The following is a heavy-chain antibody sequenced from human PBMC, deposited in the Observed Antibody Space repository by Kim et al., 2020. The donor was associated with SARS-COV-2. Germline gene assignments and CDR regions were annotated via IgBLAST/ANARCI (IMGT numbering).Heavy chain of an antibody. V-gene: IGHV6-1*01. Sequence: SPTLSLTCAISGDSVSSNSAAWNWLRQSPSRGLEWLGRTYYRSKWYNDYAVSVKSRITINPDTSKNQFSLQLNSVTPEDTAVYYCARGDTPDGNDILTERYFDYWGQGTLVTVSS. CDR3: ARGDTPDGNDILTERYFDY. CDR1: GDSVSSNSAA. J-gene: IGHJ4*02. CDR2: TYYRSKWYN. D-gene: IGHD3-9*01.